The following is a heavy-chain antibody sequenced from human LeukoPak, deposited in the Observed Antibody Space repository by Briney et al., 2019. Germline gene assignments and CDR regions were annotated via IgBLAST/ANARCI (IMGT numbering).Heavy chain of an antibody. CDR1: GYTFTSYA. CDR2: INTNTGNP. V-gene: IGHV7-4-1*02. J-gene: IGHJ4*02. Sequence: GASVKVSCKASGYTFTSYAMNWVRQAPGQGLEWMGWINTNTGNPTYAQGFIGRFVFSLDTSVSTAYLQISSLKAEDTAVYYCARDRRITMVRGVPDYWGQGTLVTVSS. CDR3: ARDRRITMVRGVPDY. D-gene: IGHD3-10*01.